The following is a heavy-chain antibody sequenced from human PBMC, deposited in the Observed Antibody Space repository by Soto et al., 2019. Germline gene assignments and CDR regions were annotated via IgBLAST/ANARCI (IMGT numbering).Heavy chain of an antibody. CDR3: AKGIDCSGGSCHYWYFDL. Sequence: VQLLESGGGLVQPGGSLRLSCAASGFTFSSYAMSWVRQAPGKGLEWVSAISGSGGSTYYADSVKGRFTISRDNSKNTLYLQMNSLRAEDTAVYYCAKGIDCSGGSCHYWYFDLWGRDTLVTVSS. J-gene: IGHJ2*01. CDR1: GFTFSSYA. CDR2: ISGSGGST. D-gene: IGHD2-15*01. V-gene: IGHV3-23*01.